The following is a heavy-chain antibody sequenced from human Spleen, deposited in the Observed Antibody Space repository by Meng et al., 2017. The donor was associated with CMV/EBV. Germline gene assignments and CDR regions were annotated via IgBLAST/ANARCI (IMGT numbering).Heavy chain of an antibody. CDR2: ISSSSSYI. Sequence: GESLKISCAASGFTFSSYSMNWVRQAPGKGLEWVSSISSSSSYIYYADSVKGRFTISRDNAKNSLYLQMNSLRAEDTAVYYCARVGGGIVVVPAANRNYYYGMDVWGQGTTVTVSS. CDR1: GFTFSSYS. V-gene: IGHV3-21*04. D-gene: IGHD2-2*01. CDR3: ARVGGGIVVVPAANRNYYYGMDV. J-gene: IGHJ6*02.